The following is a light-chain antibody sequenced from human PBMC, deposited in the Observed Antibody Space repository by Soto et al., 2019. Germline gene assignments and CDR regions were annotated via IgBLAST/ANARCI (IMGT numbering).Light chain of an antibody. J-gene: IGKJ1*01. CDR2: KAS. V-gene: IGKV1-5*03. CDR3: QQYNSYPWT. Sequence: DIQMTQSPSTLPASVGDRVTVTCRASQGISTWLAWYQQKPGKAPNLLIYKASSLESGVPSRFSGSGSGTEFTLTISCLQPDDFATYYCQQYNSYPWTFGQGTRVEIK. CDR1: QGISTW.